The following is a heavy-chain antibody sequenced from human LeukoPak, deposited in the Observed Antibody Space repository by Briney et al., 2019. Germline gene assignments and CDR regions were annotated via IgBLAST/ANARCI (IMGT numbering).Heavy chain of an antibody. V-gene: IGHV3-30*02. CDR3: AIASSGNVDLDY. CDR1: GFTSSSNG. Sequence: RGGSLRLSWVASGFTSSSNGMHWGRQVAGKRLEWVAFIRYDGGNKYYGDFVKGRSTTARDTSNNTLQLQINSQTADDTVLYYCAIASSGNVDLDYWGQGTLVTVSS. D-gene: IGHD1-26*01. CDR2: IRYDGGNK. J-gene: IGHJ4*02.